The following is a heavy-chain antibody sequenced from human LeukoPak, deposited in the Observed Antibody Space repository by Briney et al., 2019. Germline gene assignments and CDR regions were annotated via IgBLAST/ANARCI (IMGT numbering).Heavy chain of an antibody. V-gene: IGHV3-23*01. CDR2: ISGSGGST. J-gene: IGHJ4*02. CDR1: GFTFSNYA. Sequence: GGSLRLSCAASGFTFSNYAMNWVRQAPGRGLEWVSAISGSGGSTYYADSVKGRFTISRDNSKNTLYLQMNSLRAEDTAVYYCAKTGYCSSTSCYVQVDYWGQGTLVTVSS. D-gene: IGHD2-2*01. CDR3: AKTGYCSSTSCYVQVDY.